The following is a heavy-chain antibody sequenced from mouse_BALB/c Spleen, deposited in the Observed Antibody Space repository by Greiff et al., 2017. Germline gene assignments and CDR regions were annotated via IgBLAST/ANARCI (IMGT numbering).Heavy chain of an antibody. Sequence: VQGVESGPGLVAPSQSLSITCTVSGFSLTSYGVHWVRQPPGKGLEWLGVIWAGGSTNYNSALMSRLSISKDNSKSQVFLKMNSLQTDDTAMYYCARDWNYYGSSFDYWGQGTTLTVSS. V-gene: IGHV2-9*02. J-gene: IGHJ2*01. CDR2: IWAGGST. CDR1: GFSLTSYG. CDR3: ARDWNYYGSSFDY. D-gene: IGHD1-1*01.